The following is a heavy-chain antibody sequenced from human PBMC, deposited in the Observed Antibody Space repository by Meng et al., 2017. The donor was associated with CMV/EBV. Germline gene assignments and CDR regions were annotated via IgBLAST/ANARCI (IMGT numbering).Heavy chain of an antibody. CDR3: AREGVGCSSTSCFPSSDMDV. Sequence: SETLSLTCTVSGYSISSGYYWSWIRQPPGKGLEWIGEINHSGSTNYNPSLKSRVTISVDTSKNQFSLKLSSVTAADTAVYYCAREGVGCSSTSCFPSSDMDVWGQGTTVTVSS. J-gene: IGHJ6*02. V-gene: IGHV4-38-2*02. CDR1: GYSISSGYY. CDR2: INHSGST. D-gene: IGHD2-2*01.